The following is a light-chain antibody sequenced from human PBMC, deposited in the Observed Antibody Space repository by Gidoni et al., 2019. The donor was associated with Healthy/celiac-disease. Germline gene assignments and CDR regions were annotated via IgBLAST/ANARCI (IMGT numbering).Light chain of an antibody. CDR2: LGS. J-gene: IGKJ3*01. CDR3: MQALQTPCT. Sequence: DIVMPQSPLSLPVTPGEPASISCRSSQSLLHSNGYNYLDWYLQKPGQSPQLLIYLGSNRASGVPDRFSGSGSGTDFTLKISRVEAEDVGVYYCMQALQTPCTFGPGTKVDIK. CDR1: QSLLHSNGYNY. V-gene: IGKV2-28*01.